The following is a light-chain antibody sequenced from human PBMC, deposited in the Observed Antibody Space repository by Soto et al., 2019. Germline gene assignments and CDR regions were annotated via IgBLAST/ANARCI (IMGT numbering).Light chain of an antibody. CDR3: QQYYNLPTEFT. J-gene: IGKJ3*01. CDR2: DAS. Sequence: DIQMTQSPSSLSASVGDRVTITCQASQDISNYLNWYQQKPGKAPKLLIYDASNLETGVPSGFSGSGSGIDFTFTISSLQPEDIATYYCQQYYNLPTEFTFGPGTKVDIK. CDR1: QDISNY. V-gene: IGKV1-33*01.